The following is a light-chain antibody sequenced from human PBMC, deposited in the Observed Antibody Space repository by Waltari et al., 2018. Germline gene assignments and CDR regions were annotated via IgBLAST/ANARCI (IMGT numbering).Light chain of an antibody. Sequence: IVLTQSPVTLSVSPGERVTLSCRASQSVRTNVAWYQQQPGQAPRLLIYGASKRATGIPARFSGTGSGTEFTLTISSLQSEDFAVYFCHHYNDWPPGTFVQGTKLDSK. CDR3: HHYNDWPPGT. V-gene: IGKV3-15*01. J-gene: IGKJ2*02. CDR2: GAS. CDR1: QSVRTN.